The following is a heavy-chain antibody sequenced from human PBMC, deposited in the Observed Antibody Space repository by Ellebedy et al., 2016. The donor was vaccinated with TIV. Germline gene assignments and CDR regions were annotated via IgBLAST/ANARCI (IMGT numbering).Heavy chain of an antibody. CDR3: AREKSGHKWNDGFDS. CDR2: ISSRGAYR. D-gene: IGHD1-1*01. V-gene: IGHV3-21*01. CDR1: GFAFSTYS. Sequence: PAGSLRLSCAASGFAFSTYSMNWVRQAPGKGLEWVSSISSRGAYRYHADSMEGRFTISRDNAKNSLYLQMNSLRADDTAVYYCAREKSGHKWNDGFDSWGQGTLVTVSS. J-gene: IGHJ4*02.